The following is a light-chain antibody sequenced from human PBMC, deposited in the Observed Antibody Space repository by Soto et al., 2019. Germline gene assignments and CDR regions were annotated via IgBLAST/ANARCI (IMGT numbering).Light chain of an antibody. Sequence: SVLTQPASVSGSPGQSITISCTGTSSDVGGYNYVSWYQQHPGKAPKLMIYEVSNRPSGVSNRFSGSTSGNTASLTISGLQAEDEADYYCSSYTSSSTPYVFGTGTKLTVL. CDR3: SSYTSSSTPYV. J-gene: IGLJ1*01. CDR2: EVS. CDR1: SSDVGGYNY. V-gene: IGLV2-14*01.